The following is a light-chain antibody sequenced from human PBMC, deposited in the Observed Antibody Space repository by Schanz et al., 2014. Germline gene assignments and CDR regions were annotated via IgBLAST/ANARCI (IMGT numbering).Light chain of an antibody. Sequence: EIVLTQSPATLSVSPGERATLSCRASQSVDNDLAWYQQKPGQPPKLLIYWASTRESGVPDRFSGSGSGTDFTLTISSLQAEDVAVYYCQQYYSIPLTFGGGTKVEIK. CDR2: WAS. J-gene: IGKJ4*01. V-gene: IGKV4-1*01. CDR1: QSVDND. CDR3: QQYYSIPLT.